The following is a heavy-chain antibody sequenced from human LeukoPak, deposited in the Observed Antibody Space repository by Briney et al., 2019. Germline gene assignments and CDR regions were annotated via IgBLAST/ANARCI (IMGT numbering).Heavy chain of an antibody. D-gene: IGHD5-18*01. CDR2: ISSSSSYI. J-gene: IGHJ4*02. Sequence: GGSLRLSCAASGFTFSSYSMSWVRQAPGKGLEWVSSISSSSSYIYYADSVKGRFTISRDNAKNSLYLQMNSLRAEDTAVYYCARVGYVDTAMATDYWGQGTLVTVSS. V-gene: IGHV3-21*01. CDR1: GFTFSSYS. CDR3: ARVGYVDTAMATDY.